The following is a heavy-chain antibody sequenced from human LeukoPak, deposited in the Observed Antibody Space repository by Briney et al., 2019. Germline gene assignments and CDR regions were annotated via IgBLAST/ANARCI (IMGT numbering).Heavy chain of an antibody. CDR2: INHSGST. CDR3: ASLYSSSNY. V-gene: IGHV4-34*01. J-gene: IGHJ4*02. Sequence: SETLSLTCAVCGGSFCGYYWSWIRQPPGKGLEWIGEINHSGSTNYNPSLKSRVTISVDTSKNQFSLKLSSVTAADTAVYYCASLYSSSNYWGQGTLVTVSS. D-gene: IGHD6-6*01. CDR1: GGSFCGYY.